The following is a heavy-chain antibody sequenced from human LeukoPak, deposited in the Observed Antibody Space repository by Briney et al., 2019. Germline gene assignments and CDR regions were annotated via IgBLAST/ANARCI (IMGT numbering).Heavy chain of an antibody. D-gene: IGHD3-22*01. Sequence: SVKVSCKASGGTFSSYAISWVRQAPGQGLEWMGGIIPIYGTANYAQKFQGRVTITADESTSTAYMELSSLRSEDTAVYYCARSYDSSGYLFDYWGQGTLVTVSS. V-gene: IGHV1-69*01. CDR1: GGTFSSYA. CDR3: ARSYDSSGYLFDY. J-gene: IGHJ4*02. CDR2: IIPIYGTA.